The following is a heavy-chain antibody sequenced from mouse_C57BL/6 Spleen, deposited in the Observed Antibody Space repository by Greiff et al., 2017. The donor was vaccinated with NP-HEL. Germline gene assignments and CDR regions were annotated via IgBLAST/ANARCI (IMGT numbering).Heavy chain of an antibody. J-gene: IGHJ2*01. Sequence: VQLQQSGAELVMPGASVKLSCKASGYTFTSYWMHWVKQRPGQGLEWIGEIDPSDSYTNYNQKFKGKSTLTVDKSSSTAYMQLSSLTSEDSAVYYCARITTVVEDYWGQGTTLTVSS. V-gene: IGHV1-69*01. D-gene: IGHD1-1*01. CDR2: IDPSDSYT. CDR3: ARITTVVEDY. CDR1: GYTFTSYW.